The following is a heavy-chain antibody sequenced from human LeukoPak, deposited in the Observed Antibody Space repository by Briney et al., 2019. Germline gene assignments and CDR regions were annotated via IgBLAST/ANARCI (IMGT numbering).Heavy chain of an antibody. J-gene: IGHJ4*02. CDR2: FYHSGGT. CDR3: ARDLPVAQGVFDC. V-gene: IGHV4-4*02. Sequence: PSGTLSLTCDVSGDSISSGNWWIWVRQPPGKGLEWIGEFYHSGGTNYNPSLKSRVTISVDKSKNQFSLKLTSVSDAETAMYYCARDLPVAQGVFDCWGQGTLVTVSS. CDR1: GDSISSGNW. D-gene: IGHD6-19*01.